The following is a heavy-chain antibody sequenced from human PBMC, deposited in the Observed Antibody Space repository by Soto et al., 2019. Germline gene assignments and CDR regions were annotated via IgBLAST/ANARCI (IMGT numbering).Heavy chain of an antibody. CDR1: GFTFSNYE. Sequence: LRLSCAASGFTFSNYEMNGVRQAPVKGLEWVAYISSSANTIYYADSVKGRFTISRDNARNSLYLQMFSLRVEDTAVYYCARDRCTSAACYWDFDYWGQGTLVTVSS. CDR2: ISSSANTI. V-gene: IGHV3-48*03. D-gene: IGHD2-8*02. J-gene: IGHJ4*02. CDR3: ARDRCTSAACYWDFDY.